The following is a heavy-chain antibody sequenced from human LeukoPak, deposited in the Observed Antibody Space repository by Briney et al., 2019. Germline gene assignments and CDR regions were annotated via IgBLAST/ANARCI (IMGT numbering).Heavy chain of an antibody. CDR1: GGSISSGGYY. D-gene: IGHD3-16*01. CDR2: IYYSGIT. CDR3: ARGVWPDAFDI. V-gene: IGHV4-30-2*01. Sequence: PSETLSLTCTVSGGSISSGGYYWSWIRQPPGKGLEWIGYIYYSGITDYNPSLKSRVTVSVDRSKNQFSLKLSSVTAADTAVYYCARGVWPDAFDIWGQGTMVTVSS. J-gene: IGHJ3*02.